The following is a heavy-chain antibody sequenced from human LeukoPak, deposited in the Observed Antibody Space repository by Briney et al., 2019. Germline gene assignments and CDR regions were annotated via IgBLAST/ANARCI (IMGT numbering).Heavy chain of an antibody. CDR1: GGSFSGYY. CDR2: IKHSGSS. CDR3: ARRYPSVRGVNRRPQEVRKYYFDY. D-gene: IGHD3-10*01. V-gene: IGHV4-34*01. J-gene: IGHJ4*02. Sequence: SETLSLTCAVYGGSFSGYYWSWLRQPPGKGLEWIGEIKHSGSSNYNPSLKSRVTISLETSKNQFSLKLSSVTAADSAIYYCARRYPSVRGVNRRPQEVRKYYFDYWGQGNLVTVSS.